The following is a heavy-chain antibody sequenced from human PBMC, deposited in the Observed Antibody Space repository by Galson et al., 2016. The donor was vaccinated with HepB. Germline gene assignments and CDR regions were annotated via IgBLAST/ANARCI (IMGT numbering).Heavy chain of an antibody. CDR3: ARGGGHYDFWSGYHYYFGQ. CDR2: ISYDGRNK. V-gene: IGHV3-30*04. J-gene: IGHJ4*02. Sequence: SLRLSCAVSGFSFSDYPMHWVRQAPGKGLEWVAVISYDGRNKYYADSVKGRFTISRDTSKNTVHLQMNSLRVEDTAVYYCARGGGHYDFWSGYHYYFGQWGQGTLVTVSS. CDR1: GFSFSDYP. D-gene: IGHD3-3*01.